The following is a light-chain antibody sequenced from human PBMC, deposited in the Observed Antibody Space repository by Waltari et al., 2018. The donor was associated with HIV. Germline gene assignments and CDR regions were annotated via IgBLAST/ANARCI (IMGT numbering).Light chain of an antibody. CDR2: SAS. CDR3: QQANSFPFT. CDR1: QEIGTW. J-gene: IGKJ3*01. V-gene: IGKV1-12*02. Sequence: DVQMTQSPSPVSASVGDRVPLPCRASQEIGTWLAWYQQNPGKAPKLLISSASTLESGVPSRFSGSGSGTDFTLTISSLQPEDLTTYYCQQANSFPFTFGPGTKVDIK.